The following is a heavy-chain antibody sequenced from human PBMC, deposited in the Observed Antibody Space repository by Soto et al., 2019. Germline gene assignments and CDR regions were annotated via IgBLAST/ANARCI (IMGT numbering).Heavy chain of an antibody. J-gene: IGHJ6*02. Sequence: SETLSLTCTVSGGSISSGGYYWSWIRQHPGKGLEWIGYIYYSGSTYYNPSLKSRVTISVDTSKNQFSLKLSSVTAADTAVYYCARGGTVGASVYYYGMDVWGQGTTVTVSS. CDR3: ARGGTVGASVYYYGMDV. CDR1: GGSISSGGYY. CDR2: IYYSGST. D-gene: IGHD1-26*01. V-gene: IGHV4-31*03.